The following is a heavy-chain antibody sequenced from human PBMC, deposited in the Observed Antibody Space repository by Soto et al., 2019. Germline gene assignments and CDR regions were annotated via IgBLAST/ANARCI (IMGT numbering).Heavy chain of an antibody. Sequence: QVQLVQSGAEVKKPGASVKVSCKASGYTFTNYAMHWVRQAPGQRLEWMGWINVGNGSTKYSQKFQGRVTIGRDTSASTAYMELSSLRSEDTALYYCARGKNDYGINWFDPWGQGTLVTVSS. D-gene: IGHD4-17*01. V-gene: IGHV1-3*01. J-gene: IGHJ5*02. CDR1: GYTFTNYA. CDR3: ARGKNDYGINWFDP. CDR2: INVGNGST.